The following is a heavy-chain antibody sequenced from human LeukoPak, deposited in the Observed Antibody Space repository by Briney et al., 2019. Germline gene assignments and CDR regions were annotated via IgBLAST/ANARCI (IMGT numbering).Heavy chain of an antibody. Sequence: PSETLSLTCTVSGYSISSDYYWGWIRQPPGKGLEWIGNIYHRGTTYYNPSLKSRVTISVDTSKNQFSLKLSSVTAADTAVYYCARKGKSDYFDYWGQGTLVTVSS. CDR1: GYSISSDYY. CDR2: IYHRGTT. J-gene: IGHJ4*02. V-gene: IGHV4-38-2*02. CDR3: ARKGKSDYFDY. D-gene: IGHD1-14*01.